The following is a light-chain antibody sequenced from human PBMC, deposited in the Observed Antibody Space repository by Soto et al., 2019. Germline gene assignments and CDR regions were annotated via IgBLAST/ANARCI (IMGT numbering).Light chain of an antibody. V-gene: IGKV1D-13*01. Sequence: IQLTKSPSSLSASVGDRVTLTCRASQASNRALAWCEQRPGKPPKVLIYDASILESGVPSRFSGSGSGTDFTLTISSLQPEDFATYYCLQVDNYPLTFGGGTKVEIK. CDR2: DAS. CDR3: LQVDNYPLT. CDR1: QASNRA. J-gene: IGKJ4*01.